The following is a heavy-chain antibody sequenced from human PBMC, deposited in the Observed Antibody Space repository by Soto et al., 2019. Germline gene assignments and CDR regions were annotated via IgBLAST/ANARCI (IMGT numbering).Heavy chain of an antibody. CDR3: ARYVRPRRLSPPNWFDP. CDR2: IYYSGST. J-gene: IGHJ5*02. Sequence: PSETLSLTCTVSGGSISSGDYYWSWIRQPPGKGLEWIGYIYYSGSTYYNPSLKSRVTISVDTSKNQFSLKLSSVTAADTAVYYCARYVRPRRLSPPNWFDPWGQGTLVTVSS. CDR1: GGSISSGDYY. V-gene: IGHV4-30-4*01. D-gene: IGHD3-16*02.